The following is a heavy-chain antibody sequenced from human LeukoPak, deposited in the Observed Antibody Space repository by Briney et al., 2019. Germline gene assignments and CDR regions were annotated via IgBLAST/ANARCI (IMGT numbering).Heavy chain of an antibody. J-gene: IGHJ3*02. Sequence: SKTLSLTCTVSGGSISSYSWSWIRQPPGKGLEWIGYIYSSGSATYNPSLKGRVTISEDTSKNQFSLKLTSVTAADTAVYYCARHSAHSSTNDAFDMWGQGTLVIVSS. V-gene: IGHV4-59*08. CDR1: GGSISSYS. CDR2: IYSSGSA. D-gene: IGHD2-2*01. CDR3: ARHSAHSSTNDAFDM.